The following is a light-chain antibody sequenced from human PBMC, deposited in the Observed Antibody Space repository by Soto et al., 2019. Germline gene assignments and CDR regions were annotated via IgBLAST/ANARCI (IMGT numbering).Light chain of an antibody. V-gene: IGKV3-20*01. J-gene: IGKJ1*01. Sequence: EVVLTQSPGTLSLSPGERATLSCRTSQSVVNYQLAWYRQKPGQAPRLLIYNTFHRATGIPDRFSGTGSETDFTITISKLEPEDFEVYHCQQYGALPPTFGQGTKVDIK. CDR3: QQYGALPPT. CDR1: QSVVNYQ. CDR2: NTF.